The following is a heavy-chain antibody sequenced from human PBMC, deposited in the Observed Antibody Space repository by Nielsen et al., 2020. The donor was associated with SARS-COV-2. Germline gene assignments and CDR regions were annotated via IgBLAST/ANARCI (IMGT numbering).Heavy chain of an antibody. J-gene: IGHJ4*02. V-gene: IGHV4-39*07. Sequence: SATLSLTCPVSGGSIISSSYYWGWPRPPPGKGLVWIGGIYYSGSTYYIPSLQSRVTISVYTSKNQFSLKLSSVTAADTAVYYCARVEGWRGYSYGYFDYWGQGTLVTVSS. D-gene: IGHD5-18*01. CDR3: ARVEGWRGYSYGYFDY. CDR2: IYYSGST. CDR1: GGSIISSSYY.